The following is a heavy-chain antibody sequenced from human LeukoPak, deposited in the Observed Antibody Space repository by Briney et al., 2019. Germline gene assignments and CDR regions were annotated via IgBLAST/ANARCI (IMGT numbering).Heavy chain of an antibody. Sequence: SETLSLTCAVYGGSFSGYYWSWIRQPPGKGLEWIGEINHSGSTNYNPSLKSRVTISVDTSKNQFSLKLSSVTAADTAVYYCARPSMLPPYYYDSSGFDYWGQGTLVTVSS. CDR3: ARPSMLPPYYYDSSGFDY. J-gene: IGHJ4*02. CDR1: GGSFSGYY. V-gene: IGHV4-34*01. CDR2: INHSGST. D-gene: IGHD3-22*01.